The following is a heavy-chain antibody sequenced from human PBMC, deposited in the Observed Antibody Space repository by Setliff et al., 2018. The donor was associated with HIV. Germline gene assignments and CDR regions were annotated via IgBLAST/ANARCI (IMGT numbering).Heavy chain of an antibody. CDR2: INTNTGNP. CDR3: ARDQPYCSSTSCLNWFDP. J-gene: IGHJ5*02. CDR1: GYTFSDYG. D-gene: IGHD2-2*01. V-gene: IGHV7-4-1*02. Sequence: ASVKVSCKTSGYTFSDYGITWVRQAPGQGLEWMGWINTNTGNPTYAQGFTGRFVFSLDTSVSTAYLQISSLKAEDTAVYYCARDQPYCSSTSCLNWFDPWGQGTLVTVSS.